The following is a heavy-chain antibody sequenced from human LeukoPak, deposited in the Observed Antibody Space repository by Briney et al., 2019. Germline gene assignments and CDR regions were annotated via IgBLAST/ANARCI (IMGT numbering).Heavy chain of an antibody. Sequence: SETLSLTCTVSGGSISSYYWTWIRQSAGKGLEWIGRINTSGSTNYNPSLRSRVTMSVNTSKNQFSLNLTSVTAADTAVYSCAREGGDPRLHDPWGQGTLVTVSS. V-gene: IGHV4-4*07. CDR2: INTSGST. CDR3: AREGGDPRLHDP. CDR1: GGSISSYY. J-gene: IGHJ5*02. D-gene: IGHD6-25*01.